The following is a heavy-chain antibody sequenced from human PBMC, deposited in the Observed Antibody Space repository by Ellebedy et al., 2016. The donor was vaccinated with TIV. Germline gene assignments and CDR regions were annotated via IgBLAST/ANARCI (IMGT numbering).Heavy chain of an antibody. Sequence: MPSETLSLTCTVSGGSLISSSYFWGWIRQPPGKGLEWIGSIYYTGSTYYNPSLKSRVTISADSSKNQIFLKLSSVTAADTSTYYCAKETPGSGWYWFFDLWGRGTLVTVSS. CDR1: GGSLISSSYF. CDR3: AKETPGSGWYWFFDL. D-gene: IGHD6-19*01. J-gene: IGHJ2*01. V-gene: IGHV4-39*07. CDR2: IYYTGST.